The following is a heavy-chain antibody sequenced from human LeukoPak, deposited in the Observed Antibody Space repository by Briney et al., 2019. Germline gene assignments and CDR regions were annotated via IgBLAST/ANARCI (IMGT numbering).Heavy chain of an antibody. Sequence: SVKVSCKASGYTFTSYGISWVRQAPGQGLEWMGGIIPIFGTANYAQKFQGRVTITADKSTSTAYMELSSLRSEDTAVYYCASARKGYNPLDAFDIWGQGTMVTVSS. CDR1: GYTFTSYG. CDR3: ASARKGYNPLDAFDI. J-gene: IGHJ3*02. D-gene: IGHD5-24*01. CDR2: IIPIFGTA. V-gene: IGHV1-69*06.